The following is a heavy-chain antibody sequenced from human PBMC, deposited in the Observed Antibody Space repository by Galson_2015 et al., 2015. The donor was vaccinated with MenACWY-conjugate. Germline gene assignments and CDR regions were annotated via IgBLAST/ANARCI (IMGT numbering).Heavy chain of an antibody. V-gene: IGHV4-39*01. J-gene: IGHJ4*02. CDR1: GGSISSSSYY. CDR2: IYYSGSS. Sequence: ETLSLTCTVSGGSISSSSYYWGWIRPPPGKGLEWIGSIYYSGSSYYNPSLKSRVTISVDTSKNQFSLKLSSVTAADTAVYYCARVPVPLRGVIEYYFDYWGQGTLVTVSS. D-gene: IGHD3-10*01. CDR3: ARVPVPLRGVIEYYFDY.